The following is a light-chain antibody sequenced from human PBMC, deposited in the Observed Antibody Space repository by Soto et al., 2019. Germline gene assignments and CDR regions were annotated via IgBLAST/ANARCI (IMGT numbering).Light chain of an antibody. Sequence: QSVLTQPVSVSGSPGQSITISCTGSSSDVGLYNYVSWYQQHPGKAPKLMIYDVNDRPSGVSDRFSGSKSGNTASLTISGLQADDEADYFCSSYTSDTTHVVFGGGPRSPS. J-gene: IGLJ2*01. CDR3: SSYTSDTTHVV. CDR1: SSDVGLYNY. V-gene: IGLV2-14*03. CDR2: DVN.